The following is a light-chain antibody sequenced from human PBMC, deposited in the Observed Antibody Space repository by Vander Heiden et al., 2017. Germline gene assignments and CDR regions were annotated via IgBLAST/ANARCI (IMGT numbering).Light chain of an antibody. J-gene: IGLJ1*01. CDR3: SSYTSNSPYV. CDR2: DVS. CDR1: RSDVGRYDY. V-gene: IGLV2-14*03. Sequence: QSALTQPASVSGSPGQSITISCTGTRSDVGRYDYVSWYQQHPDKAPKLIIYDVSHRPSGISTRFSGSKSGNTASLTISGLKAEDEADYYCSSYTSNSPYVFGTGTKVTVL.